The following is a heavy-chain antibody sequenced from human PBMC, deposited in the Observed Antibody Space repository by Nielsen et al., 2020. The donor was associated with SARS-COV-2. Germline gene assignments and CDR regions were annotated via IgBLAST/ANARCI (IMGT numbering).Heavy chain of an antibody. Sequence: GESLKISCAASGFTFSDYYMSWIRQAPGKGLEWVSYISSSSSYTNYADSVKGRFTISRDNAKNSLYLQMNSLRAEDTAVYYCARDHDYSNYGYYYYYGMDVWGQGTTVTVSS. J-gene: IGHJ6*02. D-gene: IGHD4-11*01. CDR2: ISSSSSYT. V-gene: IGHV3-11*06. CDR1: GFTFSDYY. CDR3: ARDHDYSNYGYYYYYGMDV.